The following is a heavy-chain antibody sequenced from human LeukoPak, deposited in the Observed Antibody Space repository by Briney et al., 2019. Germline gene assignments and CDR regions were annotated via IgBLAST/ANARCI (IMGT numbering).Heavy chain of an antibody. CDR1: GYTFTSYY. CDR3: AREDVRCSSGWGRAYYYYGTDV. Sequence: ASVKVSCKASGYTFTSYYMHWVRQAPGQGLEWMGIINPSGGSTSYAQKFQGRVTMTRDTSTSTVYMELSSLRSEDTAVYYCAREDVRCSSGWGRAYYYYGTDVWGQGTTVTVSS. CDR2: INPSGGST. V-gene: IGHV1-46*01. J-gene: IGHJ6*02. D-gene: IGHD6-19*01.